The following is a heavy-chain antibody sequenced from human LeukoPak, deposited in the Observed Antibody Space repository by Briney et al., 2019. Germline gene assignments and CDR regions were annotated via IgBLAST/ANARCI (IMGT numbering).Heavy chain of an antibody. CDR3: ANRRGDWYFDL. Sequence: PSETLSLTCTVSGVSISYYYWSWIRQPPGKGLEWIGHIYYSGSTNHNPSLKSRVTISLDTSKNQFSLMLSSVPAADTAVYYCANRRGDWYFDLWGRGTLVTVSS. D-gene: IGHD3-10*01. J-gene: IGHJ2*01. V-gene: IGHV4-59*01. CDR2: IYYSGST. CDR1: GVSISYYY.